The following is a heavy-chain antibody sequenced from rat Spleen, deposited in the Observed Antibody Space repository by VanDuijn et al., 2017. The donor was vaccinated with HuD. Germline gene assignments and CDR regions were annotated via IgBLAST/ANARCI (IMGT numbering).Heavy chain of an antibody. D-gene: IGHD1-9*01. Sequence: EVQLVESGGGLVQPGRSLKLSCAASGFTFSDYGMAWVRQAPAKGLEWVTSISPSGGATYYRDSVKGRFTISRDNAKSSLYLQMDSLRSEDTATYYCARRHYGYTDYFDYWGQGVMVTVSS. J-gene: IGHJ2*01. CDR2: ISPSGGAT. V-gene: IGHV5S13*01. CDR3: ARRHYGYTDYFDY. CDR1: GFTFSDYG.